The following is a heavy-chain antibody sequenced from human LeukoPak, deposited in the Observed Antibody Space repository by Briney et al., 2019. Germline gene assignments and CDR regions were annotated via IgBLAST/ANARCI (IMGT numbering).Heavy chain of an antibody. D-gene: IGHD5-12*01. CDR2: ISGRELKA. CDR3: AKSRGYSGFDSRDYFDY. CDR1: GFTFSSYT. V-gene: IGHV3-23*01. J-gene: IGHJ4*02. Sequence: GGSLRLSCAASGFTFSSYTMSWVRQAPGKGLEWVSRISGRELKADYADSVKGRFTISRDNSKNTLYLQMNCLRVEDTAVYYCAKSRGYSGFDSRDYFDYWGQGTLVTVSS.